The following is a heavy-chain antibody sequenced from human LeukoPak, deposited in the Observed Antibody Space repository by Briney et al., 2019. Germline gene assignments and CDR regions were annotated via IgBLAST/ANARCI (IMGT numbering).Heavy chain of an antibody. CDR1: GFTFDDYA. J-gene: IGHJ4*02. Sequence: GGSLRLSCAASGFTFDDYAMHWVRQAPGKGLEWVSGISWNSGSIGYADSVKGRFTISRDNSKNTLYLQMNSLRAEDTAVYYCATDGYGDYLYYFDYWGQGTLVTVSS. CDR2: ISWNSGSI. V-gene: IGHV3-9*01. CDR3: ATDGYGDYLYYFDY. D-gene: IGHD4-17*01.